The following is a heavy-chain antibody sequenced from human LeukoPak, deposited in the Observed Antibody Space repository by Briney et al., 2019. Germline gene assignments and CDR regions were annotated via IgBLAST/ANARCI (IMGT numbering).Heavy chain of an antibody. CDR2: IYSGGST. J-gene: IGHJ4*02. V-gene: IGHV3-66*01. CDR1: GFTVSSNY. Sequence: GGSLRLSCAASGFTVSSNYMSWVRQAPGKGLEWVSVIYSGGSTYYADSVKGRFTISRDNSKDTLYLQMNSLRAEDTAVYYCARASGESYDFSHWGQGTLVTVSS. CDR3: ARASGESYDFSH. D-gene: IGHD3-10*01.